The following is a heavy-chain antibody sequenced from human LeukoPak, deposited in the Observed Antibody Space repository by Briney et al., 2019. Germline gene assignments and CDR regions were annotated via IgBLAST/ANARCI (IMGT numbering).Heavy chain of an antibody. D-gene: IGHD1-1*01. J-gene: IGHJ3*02. Sequence: ASVKVSCKASGGTFSSYVISWVRQAPGQGLEWMGRINPNSGGTNYAQKFQGRVTMTRDTSISTAYMELSRLRSDDTAVYYCASQLEVNAFDIWGQGTMVTVSS. CDR1: GGTFSSYV. V-gene: IGHV1-2*06. CDR3: ASQLEVNAFDI. CDR2: INPNSGGT.